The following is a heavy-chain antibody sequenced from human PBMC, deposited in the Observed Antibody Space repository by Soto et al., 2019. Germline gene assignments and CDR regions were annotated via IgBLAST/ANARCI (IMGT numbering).Heavy chain of an antibody. CDR2: INPGNGNT. D-gene: IGHD2-2*01. CDR1: GYTFTSLA. J-gene: IGHJ4*02. Sequence: ASVKVSCKASGYTFTSLAMHWVRQAPGQRLEWMGWINPGNGNTKYSQSFQGRVTITRDTSASTAYMELSSLRSEDTAVYYCVRDLYAYNSSGYWGQGTLVTVSS. V-gene: IGHV1-3*01. CDR3: VRDLYAYNSSGY.